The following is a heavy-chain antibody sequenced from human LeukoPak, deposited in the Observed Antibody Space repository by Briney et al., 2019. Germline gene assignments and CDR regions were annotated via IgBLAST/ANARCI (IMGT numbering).Heavy chain of an antibody. CDR1: GFTFGDYA. D-gene: IGHD3-9*01. CDR2: IRSKAYGGTT. V-gene: IGHV3-49*03. Sequence: GGSLRLSCTASGFTFGDYAMSWFRQAPGKGLEWVGFIRSKAYGGTTEYAASVKGRFTISRDDSKSIAYLQMNSLKTEDTAVYYCTRPYYDILTGPWYNWFDPWGQGTLVTVSS. CDR3: TRPYYDILTGPWYNWFDP. J-gene: IGHJ5*02.